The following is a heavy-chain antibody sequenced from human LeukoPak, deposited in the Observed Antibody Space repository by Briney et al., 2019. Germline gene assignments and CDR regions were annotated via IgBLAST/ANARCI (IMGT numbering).Heavy chain of an antibody. Sequence: SETLSLTCTVSGGSISSGGYYWSWIRQHPGKGLEWIGYIYYSGSTYYNPSLKSRVTISVDTSKNQFSLKLSSVTAADTAVYYCARGHYYDSSGYYDYWGQGTLVTVSS. V-gene: IGHV4-31*03. CDR2: IYYSGST. J-gene: IGHJ4*02. CDR3: ARGHYYDSSGYYDY. D-gene: IGHD3-22*01. CDR1: GGSISSGGYY.